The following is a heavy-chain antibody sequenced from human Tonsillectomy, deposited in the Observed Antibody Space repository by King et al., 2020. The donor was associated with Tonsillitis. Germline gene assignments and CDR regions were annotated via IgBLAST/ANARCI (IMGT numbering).Heavy chain of an antibody. Sequence: VQLQESGPGLVKPSETLSLTCTVSGGSISSYYWSWIRQPPGKGLEWIGVIDHSGSTNYNPSLNSRVSISVDMSKNQFSLRLSSVTAADTAVYYCAGGVGATRFDYWGQGTLVTVSS. J-gene: IGHJ4*02. CDR3: AGGVGATRFDY. CDR1: GGSISSYY. V-gene: IGHV4-59*08. D-gene: IGHD1-26*01. CDR2: IDHSGST.